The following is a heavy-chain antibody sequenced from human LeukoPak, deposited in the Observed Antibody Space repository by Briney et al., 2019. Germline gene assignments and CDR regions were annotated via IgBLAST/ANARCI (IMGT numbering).Heavy chain of an antibody. CDR2: ISYDGSNK. D-gene: IGHD3-3*01. CDR1: GFTFSSYA. V-gene: IGHV3-30-3*01. J-gene: IGHJ6*02. CDR3: ARVLRFLEWFYYYGMDV. Sequence: VGSLRLSCAASGFTFSSYAMHWVRQAPGKGLEWVAVISYDGSNKYYADSVKGRFTISRDNSKNTLYLQMNSLRAEDTAVYYCARVLRFLEWFYYYGMDVWGQGTTVTVSS.